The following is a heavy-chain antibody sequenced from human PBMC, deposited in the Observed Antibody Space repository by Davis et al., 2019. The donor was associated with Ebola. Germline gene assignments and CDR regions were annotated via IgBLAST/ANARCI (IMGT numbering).Heavy chain of an antibody. J-gene: IGHJ4*02. V-gene: IGHV3-11*01. D-gene: IGHD3-3*01. CDR3: ASPYYDFWSGYYTPTDFDY. CDR1: GFTFSDYY. CDR2: ISSSGSTI. Sequence: GESLKISCAASGFTFSDYYMSWIRQAPGKGLEWVSYISSSGSTIYYADSVKGRFTISRDNAKNSLYLQMNSLRAEDTAVYYCASPYYDFWSGYYTPTDFDYWGQGTLVTVSS.